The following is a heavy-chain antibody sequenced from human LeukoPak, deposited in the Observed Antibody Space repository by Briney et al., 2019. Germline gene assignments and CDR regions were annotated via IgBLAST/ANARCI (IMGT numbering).Heavy chain of an antibody. CDR3: ASLFRDCSGGSCYFHNYYYGMDV. Sequence: GGSLRLSCAASGFTFSTYSMSWVRQAPGKGLEWVSTITTSDGNTYYADSVKGRFTVSRDNAKNSLYLQMNSLRDEDTAVYYCASLFRDCSGGSCYFHNYYYGMDVWGQGTTVTVSS. V-gene: IGHV3-21*01. J-gene: IGHJ6*02. CDR1: GFTFSTYS. CDR2: ITTSDGNT. D-gene: IGHD2-15*01.